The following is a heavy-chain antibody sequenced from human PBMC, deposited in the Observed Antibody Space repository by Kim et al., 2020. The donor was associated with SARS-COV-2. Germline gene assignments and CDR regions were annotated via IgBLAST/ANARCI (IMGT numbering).Heavy chain of an antibody. Sequence: GGSLRLSCAASGFTFSTSWMTWLRQAPGKGLEWVANIKEDGSEKFYLDSVRGRFTISRENAENSLFLQMDSLRAEDTAVYYCAKTSGFFDVWCQRTLVT. D-gene: IGHD3-10*01. J-gene: IGHJ4*02. CDR3: AKTSGFFDV. CDR2: IKEDGSEK. CDR1: GFTFSTSW. V-gene: IGHV3-7*01.